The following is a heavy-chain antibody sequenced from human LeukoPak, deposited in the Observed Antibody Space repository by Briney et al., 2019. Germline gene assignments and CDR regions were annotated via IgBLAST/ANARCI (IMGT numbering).Heavy chain of an antibody. D-gene: IGHD1-26*01. CDR2: IDWDDNK. CDR1: GFSLSTSGMC. CDR3: ARSRPYSGSYAGAFDI. Sequence: SGPALLKPTQTLTLTCTFSGFSLSTSGMCVSWIRQPPGKALEWLARIDWDDNKYYSTSLKTRLTISKDTSKHQVVLTMTNMDPVDTATYYCARSRPYSGSYAGAFDIWGQGTMVTVSS. J-gene: IGHJ3*02. V-gene: IGHV2-70*11.